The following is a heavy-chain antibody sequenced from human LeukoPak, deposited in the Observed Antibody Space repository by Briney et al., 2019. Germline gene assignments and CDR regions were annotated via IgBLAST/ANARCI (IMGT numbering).Heavy chain of an antibody. J-gene: IGHJ6*03. D-gene: IGHD2-15*01. CDR2: IYYSEST. V-gene: IGHV4-39*01. CDR1: GGSLSSYY. Sequence: SETLSPTCTVSGGSLSSYYWGWIRQPPGRGLEWIGSIYYSESTYYNPSLKSRVTISVDTSKNQFSLKLSSVTAADTAVYYCARHFGCSGGSCYYYYYMDVWGKGTTVTISS. CDR3: ARHFGCSGGSCYYYYYMDV.